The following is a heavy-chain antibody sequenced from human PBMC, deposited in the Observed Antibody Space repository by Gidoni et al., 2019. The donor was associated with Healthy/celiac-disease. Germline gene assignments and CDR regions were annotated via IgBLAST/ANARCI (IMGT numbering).Heavy chain of an antibody. CDR2: IRSKANSYAT. D-gene: IGHD2-8*01. Sequence: EVQLVEYGGGLVQPGGSLKLSCADSGFTFSGSAMHWVHQASGKGLEWVGRIRSKANSYATAYAASVKGRCTISRDDSKKTAYLQMNSLKTEDTAVYYCTRRVSVRGYMDVWGKGTTVTVSS. J-gene: IGHJ6*03. CDR1: GFTFSGSA. CDR3: TRRVSVRGYMDV. V-gene: IGHV3-73*02.